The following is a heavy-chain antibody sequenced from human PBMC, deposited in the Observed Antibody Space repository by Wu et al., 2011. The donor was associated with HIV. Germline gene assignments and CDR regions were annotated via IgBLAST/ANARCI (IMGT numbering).Heavy chain of an antibody. CDR3: ARDRHPMVGLGAFDI. D-gene: IGHD3-10*01. CDR1: GYTFTSYG. Sequence: QVQLVQTGAEVKKPGASVKVSCKTSGYTFTSYGISWVRQAPGQGLEWMGWISADNGDTNYAQKLQGRVTMTTDTSTSTAYMELRSLRFDDTAVYYCARDRHPMVGLGAFDIWARAHWSPSLQ. V-gene: IGHV1-18*01. CDR2: ISADNGDT. J-gene: IGHJ3*02.